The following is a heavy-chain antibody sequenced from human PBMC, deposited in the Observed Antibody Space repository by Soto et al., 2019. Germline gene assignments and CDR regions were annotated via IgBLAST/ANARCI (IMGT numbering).Heavy chain of an antibody. CDR1: GFNFDNSY. D-gene: IGHD2-2*01. CDR2: LYSGGQT. J-gene: IGHJ4*02. CDR3: SKNNVAPAFVGFEY. V-gene: IGHV3-53*01. Sequence: AGGSLRLSCAVSGFNFDNSYMSWVRQAPGKGLEWVSILYSGGQTYYTESVRGRFTISRDISKNTLDLQMNRLTADDTAVYYCSKNNVAPAFVGFEYWGQGTLVTGSS.